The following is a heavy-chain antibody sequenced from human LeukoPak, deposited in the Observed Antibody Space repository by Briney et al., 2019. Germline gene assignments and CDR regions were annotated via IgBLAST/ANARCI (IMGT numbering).Heavy chain of an antibody. CDR1: GYTFTDYN. V-gene: IGHV1-2*02. CDR3: ARSSSGWPLYFDC. J-gene: IGHJ4*02. Sequence: ASVTVSCKASGYTFTDYNLHWVRQARGEGVEGMGWINPKSGGTKFAQKHQGGVTMTADTSIDTAYLELSNLKSDDTAIYYCARSSSGWPLYFDCWGQGTLVTVSS. D-gene: IGHD6-19*01. CDR2: INPKSGGT.